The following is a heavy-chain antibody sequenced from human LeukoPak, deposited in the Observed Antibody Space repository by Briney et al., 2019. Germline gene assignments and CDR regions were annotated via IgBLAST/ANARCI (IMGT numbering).Heavy chain of an antibody. J-gene: IGHJ4*02. D-gene: IGHD3-10*01. Sequence: GGSLGLSCAASGFTFSSYAMHWVRQAPGKGLEWVAVISYDGSNKYYADSVKGRFTISRDNSKNTLYLQMNSLRAEDTAVYYCDTGELSIDYWGQGTLVTVSS. V-gene: IGHV3-30-3*01. CDR2: ISYDGSNK. CDR1: GFTFSSYA. CDR3: DTGELSIDY.